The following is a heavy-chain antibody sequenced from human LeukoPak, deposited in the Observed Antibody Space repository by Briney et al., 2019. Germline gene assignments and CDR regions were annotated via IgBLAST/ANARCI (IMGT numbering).Heavy chain of an antibody. J-gene: IGHJ4*02. CDR2: LYYSGST. V-gene: IGHV4-39*01. Sequence: PSETLSLTCTVSGGSISSSTFYWGWIRQPPGKGLEWIGSLYYSGSTYYNPSLKSRVTISVDTSKNQFSLKLSSVTAADTAVYYCARGGRRYFDWSDYWGQGTLVTVSS. D-gene: IGHD3-9*01. CDR1: GGSISSSTFY. CDR3: ARGGRRYFDWSDY.